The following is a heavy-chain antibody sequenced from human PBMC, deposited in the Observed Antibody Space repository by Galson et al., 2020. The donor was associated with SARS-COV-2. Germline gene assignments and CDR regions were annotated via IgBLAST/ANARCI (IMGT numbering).Heavy chain of an antibody. D-gene: IGHD6-6*01. CDR1: RDSIRNSY. J-gene: IGHJ4*02. V-gene: IGHV4-59*04. Sequence: SQTLSLTRTFSRDSIRNSYWSWIRQPPGRGLACIGTFYYCAYHYYSPSLKRRVTMSADTSKNQFSLNLGSVTAADTAVYYSASYSTSSGYFDVWGQGILVTISS. CDR3: ASYSTSSGYFDV. CDR2: FYYCAYH.